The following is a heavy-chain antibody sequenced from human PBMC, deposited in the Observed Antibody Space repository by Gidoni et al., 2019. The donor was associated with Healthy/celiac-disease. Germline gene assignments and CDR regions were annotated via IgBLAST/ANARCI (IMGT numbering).Heavy chain of an antibody. Sequence: EVQLVESGGGLVKPVGSLRLSCAASGFTFSNAWLSWLRQAPGKGLEWVGRIKSKTDGGTTDYAAPVKGRFTISRDDSKNTLYLQMNSLKTEDTAVYYCTTETYYDFWSGYSTYYFDYWGQGTLVTVSS. D-gene: IGHD3-3*01. V-gene: IGHV3-15*01. CDR3: TTETYYDFWSGYSTYYFDY. J-gene: IGHJ4*02. CDR2: IKSKTDGGTT. CDR1: GFTFSNAW.